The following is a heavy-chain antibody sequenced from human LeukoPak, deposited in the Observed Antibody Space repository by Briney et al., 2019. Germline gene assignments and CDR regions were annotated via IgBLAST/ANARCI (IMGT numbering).Heavy chain of an antibody. D-gene: IGHD4-23*01. J-gene: IGHJ4*02. Sequence: GGSLRLSCAASGFTFSSYSMNWVRQAPGKGLEWVSSISSSSSYIYYADSVKGRFTIFRDNAKNSLYLQMNSLRAEDTAVYYCARDLVSGTVVTEFHLWGQGTLVTVSS. CDR3: ARDLVSGTVVTEFHL. CDR2: ISSSSSYI. CDR1: GFTFSSYS. V-gene: IGHV3-21*01.